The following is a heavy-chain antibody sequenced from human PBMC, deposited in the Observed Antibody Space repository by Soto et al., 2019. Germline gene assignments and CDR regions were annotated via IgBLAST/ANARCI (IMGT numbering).Heavy chain of an antibody. V-gene: IGHV3-9*01. CDR2: ISWNSCSI. CDR1: GFTFDDYA. CDR3: AEVECSGGSCYLFDY. J-gene: IGHJ4*02. Sequence: EVQLVESGGGLVQPGRSLRLSCAASGFTFDDYAMHWVRQAPGKGLEWVSGISWNSCSIGYADSVKGRFTISRDNAKNALYLQMNGLRSEDTALYYGAEVECSGGSCYLFDYWGQGTLVTVSS. D-gene: IGHD2-15*01.